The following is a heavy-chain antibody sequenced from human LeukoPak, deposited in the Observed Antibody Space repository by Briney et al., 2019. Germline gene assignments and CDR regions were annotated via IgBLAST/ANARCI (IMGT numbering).Heavy chain of an antibody. Sequence: NLSETLSLTCTVSGGSIRSYYWSWIRQPPGKGLEWIGYIYYSGSTNYNPSLKSRVTISVDTSKNQFSLKLSSVTAADTAVYYCARHEDGYCSSTSCYGNWGQGTLVTVSS. V-gene: IGHV4-59*08. D-gene: IGHD2-2*01. CDR3: ARHEDGYCSSTSCYGN. CDR1: GGSIRSYY. CDR2: IYYSGST. J-gene: IGHJ4*02.